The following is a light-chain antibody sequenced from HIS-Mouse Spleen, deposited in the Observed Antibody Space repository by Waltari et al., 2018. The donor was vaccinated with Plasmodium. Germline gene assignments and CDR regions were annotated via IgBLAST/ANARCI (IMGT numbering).Light chain of an antibody. Sequence: DIQMTQSPSSLSASVGARVTITCQASQDMSNYLNWYQQKPGQAPRLLIYGASNWETGVPSRFSGSGSGTDFTLTISSLQPEDIATYYCQQYDNRPYTFGQGTKLEIK. CDR3: QQYDNRPYT. CDR1: QDMSNY. J-gene: IGKJ2*01. V-gene: IGKV1-33*01. CDR2: GAS.